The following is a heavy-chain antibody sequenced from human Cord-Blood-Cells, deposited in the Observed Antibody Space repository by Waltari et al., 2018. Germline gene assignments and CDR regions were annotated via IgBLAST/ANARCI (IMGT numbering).Heavy chain of an antibody. D-gene: IGHD3-3*01. V-gene: IGHV4-39*01. J-gene: IGHJ4*02. Sequence: QLQLQESGPGLVKPSETLSLTCTVSGGSISSSSYYWGWIRQPPGKGLEWIGGIYYSGSTYYNPSLKSRVTISVDTSKNQFSLKLSSVTAADTAVYYCASVRFLEWLLYYWGQGTLVTVSS. CDR2: IYYSGST. CDR1: GGSISSSSYY. CDR3: ASVRFLEWLLYY.